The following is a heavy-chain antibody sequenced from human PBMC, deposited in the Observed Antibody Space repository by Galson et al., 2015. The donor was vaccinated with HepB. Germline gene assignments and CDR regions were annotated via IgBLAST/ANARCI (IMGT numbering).Heavy chain of an antibody. V-gene: IGHV1-69*13. Sequence: SVKVSCRASGGTFSSYAISWVRQAPGQGLEWMGGIIPIFGTANYAQKFQGRVTITADESTSTAYMELSSLRSEDTAVYYCTQTLPYSSGWSPRDGTFDIWGQGTMVTVSS. D-gene: IGHD6-19*01. J-gene: IGHJ3*02. CDR2: IIPIFGTA. CDR1: GGTFSSYA. CDR3: TQTLPYSSGWSPRDGTFDI.